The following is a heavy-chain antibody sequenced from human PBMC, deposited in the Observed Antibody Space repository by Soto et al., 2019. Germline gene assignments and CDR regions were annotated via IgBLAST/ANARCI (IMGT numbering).Heavy chain of an antibody. Sequence: PGGSLRLSCAASGFTFSSYAMHWVRQAPGKGLEWVAVISYDGSNKYYADSVKGRFTISRDNSKNTLYLQMNSLRAEDTAVYYCARGYSYGPGLFGEIFDYWGQGTLVTAPQ. D-gene: IGHD5-18*01. CDR2: ISYDGSNK. CDR3: ARGYSYGPGLFGEIFDY. CDR1: GFTFSSYA. V-gene: IGHV3-30-3*01. J-gene: IGHJ4*02.